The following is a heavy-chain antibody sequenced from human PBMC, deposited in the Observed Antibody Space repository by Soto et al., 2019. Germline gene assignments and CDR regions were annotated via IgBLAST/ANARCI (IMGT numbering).Heavy chain of an antibody. CDR1: GFTFSNSG. D-gene: IGHD3-9*01. J-gene: IGHJ2*01. CDR2: ISVSGATT. Sequence: EEQLLESGGGLAQPGGSLRLSCTASGFTFSNSGMRWVRQAPGKGLEWVSAISVSGATTEYTDSVKGRFSVSRDNPKGTLYLQMNSLRADDTAIYYCARRYITSPGYFDLWGRGILVTVSS. V-gene: IGHV3-23*01. CDR3: ARRYITSPGYFDL.